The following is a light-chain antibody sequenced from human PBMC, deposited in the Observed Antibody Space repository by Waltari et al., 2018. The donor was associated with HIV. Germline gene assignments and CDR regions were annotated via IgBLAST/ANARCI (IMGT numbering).Light chain of an antibody. V-gene: IGKV1-12*02. CDR2: SAS. J-gene: IGKJ3*01. CDR3: LQANTFPFT. CDR1: QGINNL. Sequence: DIQMTQSPSPVSASVGDRVTITCRASQGINNLLTWYQQKPGKAPELLIYSASTLEAGVPSRFSGSCSGTDFTLTISSLQPEDFATYYCLQANTFPFTFGPGTTVDIK.